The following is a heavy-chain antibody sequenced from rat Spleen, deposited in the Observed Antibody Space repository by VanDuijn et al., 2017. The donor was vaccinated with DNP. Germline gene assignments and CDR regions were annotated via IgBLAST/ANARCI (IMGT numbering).Heavy chain of an antibody. CDR1: GFSLTSYG. CDR3: TRDSFNYEGYGYYFDH. CDR2: VSSGGIT. D-gene: IGHD1-11*01. Sequence: QVQLKESGPGLVQPSQTLSLTCTVSGFSLTSYGVNWVRQPPGKGLEWIAAVSSGGITYYNSPLKSRLSISRDTSKSQVFLKMNSLETDDTGTYYCTRDSFNYEGYGYYFDHWGQGVMVTVSS. J-gene: IGHJ2*01. V-gene: IGHV2S8*01.